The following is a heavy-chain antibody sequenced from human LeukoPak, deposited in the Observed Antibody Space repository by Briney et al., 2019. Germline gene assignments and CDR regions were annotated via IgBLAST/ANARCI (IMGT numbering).Heavy chain of an antibody. CDR2: IYHSGST. D-gene: IGHD1-26*01. Sequence: SETLSLTCAVFGGSISSSNWWSWVRQPPGKGLEWIGEIYHSGSTNYNPSLKSRVTISVDKSKNQFSLKLSSVTAADTAVYYCAVVGATTRRAEYFQHWGQGTLVTVSS. V-gene: IGHV4-4*02. CDR3: AVVGATTRRAEYFQH. CDR1: GGSISSSNW. J-gene: IGHJ1*01.